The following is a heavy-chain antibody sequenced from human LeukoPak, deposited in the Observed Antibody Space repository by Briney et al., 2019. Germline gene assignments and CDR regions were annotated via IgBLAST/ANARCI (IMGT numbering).Heavy chain of an antibody. D-gene: IGHD3-10*01. CDR2: IYYSGST. V-gene: IGHV4-59*08. CDR1: GGSISSYY. Sequence: SSETLSLTCTVSGGSISSYYWSWIRQPPGKGLEWIGYIYYSGSTNYNPSLKSRLTMSVDTSKNQFSLRLSSVTAADTAVYYCATQILLCHYYWGQGTLVTVSS. J-gene: IGHJ4*02. CDR3: ATQILLCHYY.